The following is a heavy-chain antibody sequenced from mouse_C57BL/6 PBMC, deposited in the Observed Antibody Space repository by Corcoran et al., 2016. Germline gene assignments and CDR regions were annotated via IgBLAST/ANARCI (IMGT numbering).Heavy chain of an antibody. CDR2: ISYDGNN. CDR3: ARDYYGSSLDYWYFDV. CDR1: GYSITSGYY. D-gene: IGHD1-1*01. Sequence: DVQLQESGPGLVKPSQSLSLTCSVTGYSITSGYYWNWIRQFPGNKLEWMGYISYDGNNNYNPSLKNRISITRDTSKNQFFLKLNSVTTEDTATYYCARDYYGSSLDYWYFDVWGTGTTVTVSS. J-gene: IGHJ1*03. V-gene: IGHV3-6*01.